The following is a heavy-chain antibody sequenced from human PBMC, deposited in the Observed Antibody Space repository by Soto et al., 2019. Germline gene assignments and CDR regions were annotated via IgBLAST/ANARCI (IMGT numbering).Heavy chain of an antibody. CDR1: GFTFKNYW. CDR3: ASIFRGRDFDY. V-gene: IGHV3-74*01. D-gene: IGHD3-16*01. CDR2: ISPDGRTT. Sequence: EVQLVESGGGLVQPGGSLRLSCAASGFTFKNYWMNWVRQAPGKGLVWVSRISPDGRTTGYADPVKGRFTISRDNAKNTMSLQMNSLRAEDTAVYFCASIFRGRDFDYWGQGPLVSVSS. J-gene: IGHJ4*02.